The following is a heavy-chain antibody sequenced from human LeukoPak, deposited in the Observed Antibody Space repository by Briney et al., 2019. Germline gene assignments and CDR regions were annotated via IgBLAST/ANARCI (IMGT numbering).Heavy chain of an antibody. CDR2: IKQDGSEK. CDR1: RFTFSSYW. V-gene: IGHV3-7*01. CDR3: ARDLYNWNDVGY. D-gene: IGHD1-20*01. Sequence: GGSLRLSCAASRFTFSSYWMSWVRQAPGKGLEWVANIKQDGSEKYYVDSVKGRFTISRDNAKNSLYLQMNSLRAEDTAVYYCARDLYNWNDVGYWGQGTLVTVSS. J-gene: IGHJ4*02.